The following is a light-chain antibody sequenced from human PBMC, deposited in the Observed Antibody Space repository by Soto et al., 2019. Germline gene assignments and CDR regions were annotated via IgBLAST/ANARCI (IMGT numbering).Light chain of an antibody. CDR1: HNDIGTYDY. J-gene: IGLJ1*01. CDR2: GVT. V-gene: IGLV2-14*03. CDR3: SSFTSNRIYV. Sequence: SALTQPTSVSGSPGQSITISRTGNHNDIGTYDYVSWYQQHPGRAPRLLIHGVTTRPSGISGRFSASKSGLTASLTISGLQPEDEADYYCSSFTSNRIYVFGPGTKVTVL.